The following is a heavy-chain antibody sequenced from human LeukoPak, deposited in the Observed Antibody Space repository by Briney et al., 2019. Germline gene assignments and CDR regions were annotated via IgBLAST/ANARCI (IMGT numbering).Heavy chain of an antibody. CDR1: GFTFSSYA. CDR2: ISGSGGST. J-gene: IGHJ4*02. Sequence: GGSLRLSCTASGFTFSSYAMSRVRQAPGKGLEWGSVISGSGGSTYYADPVKGRFTISRDNSKNTLYLQMNSLRAEDTAVYYCAKDGVATITFDYWGQGTLVTVSS. V-gene: IGHV3-23*01. D-gene: IGHD2-15*01. CDR3: AKDGVATITFDY.